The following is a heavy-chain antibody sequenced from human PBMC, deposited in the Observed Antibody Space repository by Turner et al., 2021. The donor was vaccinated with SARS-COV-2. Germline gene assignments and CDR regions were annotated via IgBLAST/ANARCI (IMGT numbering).Heavy chain of an antibody. CDR1: GYTFTSYD. D-gene: IGHD3-16*02. V-gene: IGHV1-8*01. CDR3: ARGIFRFGGVIVRPFDY. Sequence: QVQLVQSGAEVKTPGASVKVSCKAYGYTFTSYDINWVRQANGHGLELMGWMSPNSGNTGYAQKFQGRVTMTRYTSISTAYIELSSLRSEDTAVYYCARGIFRFGGVIVRPFDYWGQGTLVTVSS. J-gene: IGHJ4*02. CDR2: MSPNSGNT.